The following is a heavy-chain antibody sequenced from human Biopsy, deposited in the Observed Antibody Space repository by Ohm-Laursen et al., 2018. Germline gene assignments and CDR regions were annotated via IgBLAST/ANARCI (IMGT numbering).Heavy chain of an antibody. CDR3: AKGQDLRGGAEYFQH. D-gene: IGHD2-15*01. CDR2: INPHSGTT. V-gene: IGHV1-2*02. CDR1: GYTFTGQY. Sequence: SVKVSCNASGYTFTGQYLHWVRQVPGQGLEWMGWINPHSGTTKFAQDFQGRVTMTRDTSITTACMELRRLRSDDTAVYYCAKGQDLRGGAEYFQHWGQGALVTVSS. J-gene: IGHJ1*01.